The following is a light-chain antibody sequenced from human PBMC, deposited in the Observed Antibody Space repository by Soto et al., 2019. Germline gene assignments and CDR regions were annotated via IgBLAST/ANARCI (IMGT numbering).Light chain of an antibody. CDR1: QTVTSSY. V-gene: IGKV3-20*01. CDR3: HQYGSSPLT. J-gene: IGKJ3*01. CDR2: GAS. Sequence: EIVLTQSPGTLSLSPGERATLTCRASQTVTSSYLAWYQQKPGQAPRLLMYGASSMATGIPDRFSGSGSGTDFTLTISILEPEDFAVYYCHQYGSSPLTFGHGTKVDIK.